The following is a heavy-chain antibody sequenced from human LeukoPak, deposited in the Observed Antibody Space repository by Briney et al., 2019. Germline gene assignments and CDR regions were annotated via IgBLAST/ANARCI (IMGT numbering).Heavy chain of an antibody. CDR2: IIPIFGTA. CDR3: ACTAMVLGLFDY. D-gene: IGHD5-18*01. V-gene: IGHV1-69*05. J-gene: IGHJ4*02. Sequence: GASVKVSCKTSGYTFTNYGISWVRQAPGQGLEWMGGIIPIFGTANYAQKFQGRVTITTDESTSTAYMELSSLRSEDTAVYYCACTAMVLGLFDYWGQGTLVTVSS. CDR1: GYTFTNYG.